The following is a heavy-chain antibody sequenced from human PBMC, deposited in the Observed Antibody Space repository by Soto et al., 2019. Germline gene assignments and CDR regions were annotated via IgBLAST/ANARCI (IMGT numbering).Heavy chain of an antibody. J-gene: IGHJ5*02. V-gene: IGHV4-59*01. CDR2: IYYSGTT. Sequence: SETLSLTCSVSGGSISSYYWSWIRQPPGKGLEWIGYIYYSGTTNYNPSLKSRVTISVDTSKNQFSLKLSSVTAADTAVYYCARYSGRYSYNWFDPWGQGTLVTVS. CDR1: GGSISSYY. D-gene: IGHD1-26*01. CDR3: ARYSGRYSYNWFDP.